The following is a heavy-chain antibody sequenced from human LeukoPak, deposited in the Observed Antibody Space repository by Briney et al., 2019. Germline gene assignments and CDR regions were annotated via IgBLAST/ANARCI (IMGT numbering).Heavy chain of an antibody. CDR2: INPNSGGT. CDR1: GYTFTGYY. Sequence: ASVKVSCKASGYTFTGYYMHWVRQAPGQGLEGMGRINPNSGGTNYAQKFQGRVTMTRDTSISTAYMELSRLRSDDTAVYYCARDRGSGSYTSDYYYYMDVWGKGTTVTVSS. J-gene: IGHJ6*03. D-gene: IGHD1-26*01. V-gene: IGHV1-2*06. CDR3: ARDRGSGSYTSDYYYYMDV.